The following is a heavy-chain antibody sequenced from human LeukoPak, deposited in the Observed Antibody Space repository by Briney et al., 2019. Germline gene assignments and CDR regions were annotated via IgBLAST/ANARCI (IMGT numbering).Heavy chain of an antibody. CDR3: ARETRRLGSGYYSDSFDY. J-gene: IGHJ4*02. CDR1: GFTFSSYA. D-gene: IGHD3-22*01. V-gene: IGHV3-30*01. Sequence: HPGRSLRLSCAASGFTFSSYAMHWVRQAPGKGLEWVAVISYDGSNKYYADSVKGRFTISRDNSKNTLYLQMDSLRAEDAAVYYCARETRRLGSGYYSDSFDYWGQGTLVTVSS. CDR2: ISYDGSNK.